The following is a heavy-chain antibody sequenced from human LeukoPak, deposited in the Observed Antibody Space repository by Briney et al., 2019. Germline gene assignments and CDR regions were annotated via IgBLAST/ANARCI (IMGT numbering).Heavy chain of an antibody. CDR2: IIPIFGTA. D-gene: IGHD6-19*01. J-gene: IGHJ4*02. Sequence: SVKVSCKASGGTFSSYAISWVRQAPGQGLEWMGRIIPIFGTANYAQKFQGRVTITTDESTSTAYMELSSLRSEDTAVYYCAGIPIAVAGRWYYFDYWGQGTLVTVSS. CDR3: AGIPIAVAGRWYYFDY. CDR1: GGTFSSYA. V-gene: IGHV1-69*05.